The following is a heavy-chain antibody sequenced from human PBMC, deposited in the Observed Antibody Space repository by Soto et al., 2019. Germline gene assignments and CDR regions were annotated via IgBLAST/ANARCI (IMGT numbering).Heavy chain of an antibody. CDR3: ARHIAVAENYYYYGMDV. Sequence: QVQLVQSGAEVKMPGSSVKVSCKASGGTFSSYAISWVRQAPGQGLEWMGGIIPIFGTANYAQKFQGRVTITADESTSTAYMELSSLRSEDTAVYYCARHIAVAENYYYYGMDVWGQGTTVTVSS. J-gene: IGHJ6*02. CDR2: IIPIFGTA. V-gene: IGHV1-69*12. D-gene: IGHD6-19*01. CDR1: GGTFSSYA.